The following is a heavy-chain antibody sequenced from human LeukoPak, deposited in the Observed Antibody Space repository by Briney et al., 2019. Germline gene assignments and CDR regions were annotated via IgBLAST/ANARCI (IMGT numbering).Heavy chain of an antibody. D-gene: IGHD5-12*01. CDR2: INPSGGST. V-gene: IGHV1-46*01. Sequence: ASVKVSCKASGYTFTSYYMHWVRQAPGQGLEWLGIINPSGGSTSYAQKFQGRVTMTRDTSISTAYLELSSLRSDGTAVYYCARDQGTPGVPTAFDVWGQGTMVTVSS. CDR1: GYTFTSYY. J-gene: IGHJ3*01. CDR3: ARDQGTPGVPTAFDV.